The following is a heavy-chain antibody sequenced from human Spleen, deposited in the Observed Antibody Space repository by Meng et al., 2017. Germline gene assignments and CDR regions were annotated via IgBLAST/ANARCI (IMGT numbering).Heavy chain of an antibody. V-gene: IGHV4-34*01. J-gene: IGHJ5*02. CDR1: GGSFTGHY. CDR3: ARAPRQLVLSGWFDP. CDR2: IDHSGAT. D-gene: IGHD6-13*01. Sequence: GSLRLSCAVYGGSFTGHYWTWIRQPPGKGLEWIGEIDHSGATKYSPSLKGRVTISVDTSKNQFSLKLSSVTAADTAVYYCARAPRQLVLSGWFDPWGQGTLVTVSS.